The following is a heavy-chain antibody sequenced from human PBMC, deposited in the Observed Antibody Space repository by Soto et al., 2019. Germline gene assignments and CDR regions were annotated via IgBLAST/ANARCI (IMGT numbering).Heavy chain of an antibody. J-gene: IGHJ4*02. V-gene: IGHV3-30-3*01. CDR1: GFTFSSYA. CDR3: ARDTGGGLLPSYFDY. CDR2: ISYDGSNK. D-gene: IGHD3-10*01. Sequence: QVQLVESGGGVVQPGRSLRLSCAASGFTFSSYAMHWVRQAPGKGLEWVAVISYDGSNKYYADSVKGRFTISRDNSKNTLYLQMNSLRAEDTAVYYCARDTGGGLLPSYFDYWGQGTLVTVSS.